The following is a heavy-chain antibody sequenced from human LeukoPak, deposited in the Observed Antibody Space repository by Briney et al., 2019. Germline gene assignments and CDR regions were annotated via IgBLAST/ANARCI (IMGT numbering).Heavy chain of an antibody. Sequence: GGSLRLSCAASGFTFSDYYMSWIRQAPGKGLEWVSSISSSSSYIYYADSVKGRFTISRDNAKNSLYLQMNSLRAEDTAVYYCARHRERWLQNDAFDIWGQGTMVTVSS. D-gene: IGHD5-24*01. CDR2: ISSSSSYI. V-gene: IGHV3-11*06. J-gene: IGHJ3*02. CDR1: GFTFSDYY. CDR3: ARHRERWLQNDAFDI.